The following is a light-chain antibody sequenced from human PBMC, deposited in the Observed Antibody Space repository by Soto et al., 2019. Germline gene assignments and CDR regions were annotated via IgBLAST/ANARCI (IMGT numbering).Light chain of an antibody. Sequence: EVVMTQSPATLSVSPGERATLSCRASQTVRDNLGWYQQKPGQPPRLLIYGATTRATGIPARFSGSGSGTEFTLTISSLHYEDFAVYYCQQYNNWPLTFGGGTKVEFK. CDR2: GAT. J-gene: IGKJ4*01. CDR3: QQYNNWPLT. CDR1: QTVRDN. V-gene: IGKV3D-15*01.